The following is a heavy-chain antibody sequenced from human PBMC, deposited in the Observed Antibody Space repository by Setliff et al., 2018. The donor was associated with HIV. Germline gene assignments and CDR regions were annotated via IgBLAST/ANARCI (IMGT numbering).Heavy chain of an antibody. CDR3: ANMQWASNAWYSFDY. J-gene: IGHJ4*02. Sequence: PGGSLRLSCAASGFTFSNYWMSWVRQAPGKGLEWVAHINQDGSEIHYVASVEGRFTISRDNAKNSLYLQMNSLRAEDTAVYYCANMQWASNAWYSFDYWGQGALVTVSS. V-gene: IGHV3-7*03. D-gene: IGHD6-19*01. CDR1: GFTFSNYW. CDR2: INQDGSEI.